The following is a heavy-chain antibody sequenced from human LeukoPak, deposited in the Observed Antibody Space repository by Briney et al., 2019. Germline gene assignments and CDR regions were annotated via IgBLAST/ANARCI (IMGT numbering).Heavy chain of an antibody. CDR1: GGTFSSYA. CDR3: ARGTIYDSSGYLDY. D-gene: IGHD3-22*01. CDR2: IIPIFGTA. J-gene: IGHJ4*02. Sequence: SVTVSCKASGGTFSSYAISWVRQAPGQGLEWMGGIIPIFGTANYAQKFQGRVTVTTDESTSTAYMELSSLRSEDTAVYYCARGTIYDSSGYLDYWGQGTLVTVSS. V-gene: IGHV1-69*05.